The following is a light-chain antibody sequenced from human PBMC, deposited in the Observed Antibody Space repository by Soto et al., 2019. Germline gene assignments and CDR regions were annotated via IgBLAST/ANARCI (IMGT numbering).Light chain of an antibody. Sequence: DIQMTQSPSSLSASVGDRVTITCRASQSISSYLNWYQHKPGKAPKLLIYGASSLQSGVPSRFSGSGSGTDFTLTISSLQPEDFASYYCQQSYSPLGAFGQGTKLEIK. CDR3: QQSYSPLGA. V-gene: IGKV1-39*01. CDR1: QSISSY. CDR2: GAS. J-gene: IGKJ2*01.